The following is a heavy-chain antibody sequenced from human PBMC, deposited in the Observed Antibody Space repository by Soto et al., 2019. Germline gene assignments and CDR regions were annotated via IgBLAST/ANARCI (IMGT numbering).Heavy chain of an antibody. D-gene: IGHD6-13*01. CDR2: IVPIYRTA. V-gene: IGHV1-69*13. CDR3: ARDSGAKLSSS. CDR1: GGTFSSYR. Sequence: SVKVSCKASGGTFSSYRFNWVRQARGQGLEWLGGIVPIYRTADYARKFQGRVTITADESTRTVYMELSSLKSQDTALYYCARDSGAKLSSSWGQGTLVTVSS. J-gene: IGHJ4*02.